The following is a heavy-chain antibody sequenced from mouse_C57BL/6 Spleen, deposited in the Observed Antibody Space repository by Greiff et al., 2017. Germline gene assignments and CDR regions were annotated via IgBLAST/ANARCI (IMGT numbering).Heavy chain of an antibody. J-gene: IGHJ4*01. Sequence: EVQRVESEGGLVQPGSSMKLSCTASGFTFSDYYMAWVRQVPEKGLEWVANINYDGSSTYYLDSLKSRFIISRDNAKNILYLQMSSLKSEDTATYYCARDGEYGNYEEGQENYAMDYWGQGTSVTVSS. CDR2: INYDGSST. CDR1: GFTFSDYY. V-gene: IGHV5-16*01. CDR3: ARDGEYGNYEEGQENYAMDY. D-gene: IGHD2-10*02.